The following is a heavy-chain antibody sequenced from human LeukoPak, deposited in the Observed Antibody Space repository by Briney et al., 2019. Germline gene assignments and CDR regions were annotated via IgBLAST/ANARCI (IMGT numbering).Heavy chain of an antibody. J-gene: IGHJ4*02. CDR1: GGSISSGSYY. CDR3: ARGKSGYSYGDRFDY. Sequence: SETLSLTCTVSGGSISSGSYYWSWTRQPAGKGLEWIGRIYTSGSTNYNPSLKSRVTISVDTSKNQFSLKLSSVTAADTAVYYCARGKSGYSYGDRFDYWGQGTLVTVSS. V-gene: IGHV4-61*02. D-gene: IGHD5-18*01. CDR2: IYTSGST.